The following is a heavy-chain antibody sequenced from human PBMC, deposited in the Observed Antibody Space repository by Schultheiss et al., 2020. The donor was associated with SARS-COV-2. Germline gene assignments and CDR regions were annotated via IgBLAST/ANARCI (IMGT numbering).Heavy chain of an antibody. CDR1: GDSVSDNSAA. D-gene: IGHD6-19*01. V-gene: IGHV6-1*01. J-gene: IGHJ6*02. Sequence: SQTLSLTCDISGDSVSDNSAAWNWIRQSPSRGLEWLGRTYYRSKWYNDYATSVKSRIIINPDTPKNQFSLQLNSVTPEDTAVYYCARAPYSSGWYGMDVWGQGTTVTVSS. CDR3: ARAPYSSGWYGMDV. CDR2: TYYRSKWYN.